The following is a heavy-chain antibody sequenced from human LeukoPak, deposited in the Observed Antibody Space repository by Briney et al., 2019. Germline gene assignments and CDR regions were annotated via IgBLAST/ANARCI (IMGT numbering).Heavy chain of an antibody. Sequence: SETLSLTCTVSGGSISSHYWSWIRQPPGKGLEWIGYIYYSGSTNYNPSLKSRVTISVDTSKNQFSLKLSSVTAADTGVYYCARGAGYYDFWSGYRTDAFDIWGQGTMVTVSS. V-gene: IGHV4-59*11. CDR3: ARGAGYYDFWSGYRTDAFDI. D-gene: IGHD3-3*01. CDR1: GGSISSHY. J-gene: IGHJ3*02. CDR2: IYYSGST.